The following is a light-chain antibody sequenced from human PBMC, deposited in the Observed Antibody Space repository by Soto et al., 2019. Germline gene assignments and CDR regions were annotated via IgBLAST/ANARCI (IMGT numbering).Light chain of an antibody. J-gene: IGKJ5*01. V-gene: IGKV3-20*01. Sequence: EVVMTQSPATLSFSPGERATLSFRASQSVSSNLAWYQQKPGQAPRLLIYDASRRATGIPDRFSGSGSGTDYTLTISSLEPEDFAVYYCQHCGSSPITFGQGTRLEI. CDR3: QHCGSSPIT. CDR2: DAS. CDR1: QSVSSN.